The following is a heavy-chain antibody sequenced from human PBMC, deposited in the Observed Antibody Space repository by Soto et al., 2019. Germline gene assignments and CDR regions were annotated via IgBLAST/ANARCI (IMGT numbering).Heavy chain of an antibody. D-gene: IGHD2-2*01. J-gene: IGHJ6*02. CDR3: APSIPATYYYYGMAV. Sequence: QVQLVQSGAEVKKPGSSVKVSCKASGGTFSSYAISWVRQAPGQGLEWMGGIIPIFGTANYAQKFQGRVTIXXDXSTXTAYMELSSLRSEDTAVYYCAPSIPATYYYYGMAVWGQGTTVTVSS. CDR2: IIPIFGTA. CDR1: GGTFSSYA. V-gene: IGHV1-69*12.